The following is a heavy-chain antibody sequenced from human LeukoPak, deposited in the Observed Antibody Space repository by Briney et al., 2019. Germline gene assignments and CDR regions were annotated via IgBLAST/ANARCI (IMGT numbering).Heavy chain of an antibody. V-gene: IGHV3-23*01. D-gene: IGHD3-22*01. CDR1: GFTFSTYA. CDR3: AKGYSDSSGYFKTFDY. Sequence: GGSLRLSCAASGFTFSTYAMSWVRQAPGKGLEWVSGISGSGGTTHYADSVKGRFTISRDNSKNTLSLQMNSLSAEDTAVYYCAKGYSDSSGYFKTFDYWGQGTLVTVSS. J-gene: IGHJ4*02. CDR2: ISGSGGTT.